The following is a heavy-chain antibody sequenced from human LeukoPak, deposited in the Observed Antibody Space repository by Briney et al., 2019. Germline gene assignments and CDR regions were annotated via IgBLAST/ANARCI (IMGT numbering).Heavy chain of an antibody. CDR1: GYTFTSND. Sequence: ASVKVSCKASGYTFTSNDINWVRQATGQGLEWMGWMNPNSGNTGYAQKFQGRVTMTRNTAISTAYMELSSLTSEDTAVYYCAIPKSKYDSSGYYPLDYWGQGTLVTVSS. J-gene: IGHJ4*02. CDR3: AIPKSKYDSSGYYPLDY. CDR2: MNPNSGNT. D-gene: IGHD3-22*01. V-gene: IGHV1-8*01.